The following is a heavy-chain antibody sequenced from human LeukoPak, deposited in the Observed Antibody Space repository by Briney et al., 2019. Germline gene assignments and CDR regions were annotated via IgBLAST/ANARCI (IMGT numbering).Heavy chain of an antibody. CDR3: AKDPSSTTTNWFDP. CDR1: GFTFSSYG. CDR2: IRYDGSNK. Sequence: GGSLRLSCAASGFTFSSYGMHWVRQAPGKGLEWVAFIRYDGSNKYYADSVKGRFTISRDNSKNTLYLQMNSLRAEDTAVYYCAKDPSSTTTNWFDPWGQGTLVTVSS. D-gene: IGHD2-2*01. J-gene: IGHJ5*02. V-gene: IGHV3-30*02.